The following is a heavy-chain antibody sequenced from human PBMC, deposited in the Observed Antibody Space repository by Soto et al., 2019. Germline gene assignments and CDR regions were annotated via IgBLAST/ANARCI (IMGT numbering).Heavy chain of an antibody. CDR3: ATNNRASYHFDY. J-gene: IGHJ4*02. Sequence: SVKVSCKASGGTFRAYAISWVRQAPGQGLEWMGGIIPLFGITNYAQRFQGRVTITADDSTRTASMELSSLRSEDTAVYYCATNNRASYHFDYWGQGTPVTVSS. CDR1: GGTFRAYA. V-gene: IGHV1-69*13. D-gene: IGHD3-16*02. CDR2: IIPLFGIT.